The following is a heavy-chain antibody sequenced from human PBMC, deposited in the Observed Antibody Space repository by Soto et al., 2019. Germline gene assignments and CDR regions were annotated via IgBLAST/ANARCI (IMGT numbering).Heavy chain of an antibody. CDR2: ISSGSSVI. J-gene: IGHJ3*02. V-gene: IGHV3-21*01. Sequence: ESGGGLVKPGESLRLSCVASDSTFRSYSMNWVRQAPGRGLEWVSIISSGSSVIFYADSMKGRFTISRDNAKNSLYLQMNSLRAEDTAVYYCARGGRGYTKDDTFDIWGQGTMVTVSS. CDR3: ARGGRGYTKDDTFDI. CDR1: DSTFRSYS. D-gene: IGHD2-2*02.